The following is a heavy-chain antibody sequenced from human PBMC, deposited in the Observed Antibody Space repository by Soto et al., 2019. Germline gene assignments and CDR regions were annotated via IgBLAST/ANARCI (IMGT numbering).Heavy chain of an antibody. CDR3: ARESSYYGGGGY. V-gene: IGHV4-31*03. J-gene: IGHJ4*02. Sequence: QVQLQESGPGLVKPSQTLSLTCTVSGGSITSGAYYWSWIRQHPGKGLEWIGYIYYTGSTYYNPSLKSRVTISIHTSKNQFSLELSSVTAADTAVYYCARESSYYGGGGYWGQGTLVTVSS. D-gene: IGHD3-10*01. CDR1: GGSITSGAYY. CDR2: IYYTGST.